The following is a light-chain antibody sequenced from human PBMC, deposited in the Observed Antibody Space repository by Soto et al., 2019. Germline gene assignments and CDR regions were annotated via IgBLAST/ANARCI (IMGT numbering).Light chain of an antibody. CDR2: DVG. CDR3: SSYTSSSTLFYV. Sequence: ALTQPASVSGSPGQSITISCTGTSSDVGGYNYVSWYQQHPGKAPKLMIYDVGNRPSGVSNRFSGSKSGNTASLTISGLQAEDEADYYCSSYTSSSTLFYVFGTGTKVTVL. J-gene: IGLJ1*01. V-gene: IGLV2-14*01. CDR1: SSDVGGYNY.